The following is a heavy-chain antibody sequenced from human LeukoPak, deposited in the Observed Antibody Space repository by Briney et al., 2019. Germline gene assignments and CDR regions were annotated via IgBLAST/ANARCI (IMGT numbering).Heavy chain of an antibody. D-gene: IGHD2-8*02. V-gene: IGHV3-9*01. CDR1: GFTFDDYA. J-gene: IGHJ4*02. Sequence: GGSLRLSCAASGFTFDDYAMHWVRQAPGKGLEWVSGISWNSGSIGYADSVKGRFTISRDNSKNTLYLQMNSLRAEDTAVYYCAKPGGSLHIDYWGQGTLVTVSS. CDR2: ISWNSGSI. CDR3: AKPGGSLHIDY.